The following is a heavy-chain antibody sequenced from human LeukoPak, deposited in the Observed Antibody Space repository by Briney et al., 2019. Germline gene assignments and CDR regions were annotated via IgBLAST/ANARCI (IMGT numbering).Heavy chain of an antibody. D-gene: IGHD4-17*01. J-gene: IGHJ4*02. CDR1: GYNFTSDW. V-gene: IGHV5-51*01. CDR2: IYPGDSDT. Sequence: GEFLKISCKGSGYNFTSDWIGWVRQMPGRGLEWMGLIYPGDSDTRYSPSFQGQVTISVDKSVTTAYLQWSSLMASDTAIYFCARLGDLYGDYTIIDYWGQGTLVSVSS. CDR3: ARLGDLYGDYTIIDY.